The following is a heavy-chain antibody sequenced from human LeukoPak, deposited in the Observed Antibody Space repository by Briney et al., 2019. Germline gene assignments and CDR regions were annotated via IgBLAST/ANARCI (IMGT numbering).Heavy chain of an antibody. CDR2: ISGSGGST. V-gene: IGHV3-23*01. D-gene: IGHD6-19*01. Sequence: PGGSLRLSCAASGITFSSYAMSWGRQTPGKGLEWVSSISGSGGSTYYADSVKGRFTISRDNSKNTLYLQMNNLRAEDTALYYCAKIRRDSSGGYGTYFDYWGQGTLVTVSS. J-gene: IGHJ4*02. CDR1: GITFSSYA. CDR3: AKIRRDSSGGYGTYFDY.